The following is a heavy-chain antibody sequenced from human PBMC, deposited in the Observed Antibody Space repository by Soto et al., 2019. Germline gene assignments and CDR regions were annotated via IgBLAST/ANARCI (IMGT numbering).Heavy chain of an antibody. CDR1: GFTFSSYA. CDR3: ARGGDYNNYYYYGMDV. V-gene: IGHV3-30-3*01. Sequence: PGGSLSLSCAASGFTFSSYAMHWVRQAPGKGLEWVAVISYDGSNKYYADSVKGRFTISRDNSKNTLYLQMNSLRAEDTAVYYCARGGDYNNYYYYGMDVWGQGTTVTVSS. CDR2: ISYDGSNK. D-gene: IGHD4-17*01. J-gene: IGHJ6*02.